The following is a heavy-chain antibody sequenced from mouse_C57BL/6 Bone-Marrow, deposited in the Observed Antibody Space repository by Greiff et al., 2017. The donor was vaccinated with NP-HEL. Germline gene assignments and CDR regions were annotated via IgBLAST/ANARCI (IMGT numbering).Heavy chain of an antibody. Sequence: EVQRVESGGGLVKPGGSLKLSCAASGFTFSSYAMSWVRQTPEKRLEWVATISDGGSYTYYPDNVKGRFTISRDNAKNNLYLQMSHLKSEETAMYYCAMNWDRAWFAYWGQGTLVTVSA. CDR2: ISDGGSYT. V-gene: IGHV5-4*01. CDR1: GFTFSSYA. J-gene: IGHJ3*01. D-gene: IGHD4-1*01. CDR3: AMNWDRAWFAY.